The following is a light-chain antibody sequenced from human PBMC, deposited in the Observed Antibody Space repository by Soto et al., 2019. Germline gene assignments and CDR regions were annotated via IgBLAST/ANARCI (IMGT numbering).Light chain of an antibody. CDR2: EVR. Sequence: QSALPQPASVSGSPGQSITISCTGTSSDVGGYNYVSWYRQHPGKAPKLMIYEVRNRPSGVSNRFSGSKSGNTASLTISGLQAEDEADYYCSSYKRSSTLIFGIGTKVTVL. V-gene: IGLV2-14*01. CDR3: SSYKRSSTLI. J-gene: IGLJ1*01. CDR1: SSDVGGYNY.